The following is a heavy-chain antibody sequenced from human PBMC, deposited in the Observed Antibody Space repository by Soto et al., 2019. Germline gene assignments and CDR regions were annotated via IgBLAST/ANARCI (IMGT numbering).Heavy chain of an antibody. V-gene: IGHV3-13*01. J-gene: IGHJ4*02. Sequence: EVQLVESGGDLVQPGGSLRLSCAASGFTFSSYDFHWVRQATGKGLEWVSGIGTAGDTYYAGSVKGRVIMSRENAKNSLYLQMNSLRAGDEAVYYCTRGADGFDYWGQGTLVTVSS. CDR2: IGTAGDT. D-gene: IGHD3-16*01. CDR1: GFTFSSYD. CDR3: TRGADGFDY.